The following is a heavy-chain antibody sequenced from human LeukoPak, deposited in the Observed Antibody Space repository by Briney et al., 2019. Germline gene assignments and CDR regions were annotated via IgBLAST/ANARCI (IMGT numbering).Heavy chain of an antibody. V-gene: IGHV3-74*01. CDR2: IKSDGIST. Sequence: GGSLRLSCAASGFTFSSDWMHWVRQAPGKGLEWVSRIKSDGISTSYADSVKGRFTIFRDNAKNTLYLQMNSLSAEDTAVYFCARDFYWSIGSWGQGTQVTVSS. CDR1: GFTFSSDW. D-gene: IGHD3-9*01. J-gene: IGHJ4*02. CDR3: ARDFYWSIGS.